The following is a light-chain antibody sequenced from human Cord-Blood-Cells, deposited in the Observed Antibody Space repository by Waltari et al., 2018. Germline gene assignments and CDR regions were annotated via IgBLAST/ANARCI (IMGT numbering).Light chain of an antibody. V-gene: IGLV3-25*03. J-gene: IGLJ3*02. CDR3: QSADSSGTYWV. CDR1: XXXXQX. Sequence: SYELTQPPSVSVSPGQTXXXXXXXXXXXXQXXXXYQQKPCQAPVLVRYKDRERPAGIPVLFSGSSSGTTVTLTISGVQAEDEADYYCQSADSSGTYWVFGGGTKLTVL. CDR2: KDR.